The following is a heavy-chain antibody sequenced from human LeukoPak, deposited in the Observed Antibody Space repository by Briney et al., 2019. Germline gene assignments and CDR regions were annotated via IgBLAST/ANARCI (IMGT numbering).Heavy chain of an antibody. V-gene: IGHV1-69*13. CDR2: IVPILGTA. Sequence: SVKVSCKASGYTFTGYYMHWERQAPGQGLEWMGGIVPILGTANYAQKFQGRVTIAADDSTGTAYMELTSLRSADTAVYYCARSQGYSYGSSYWGQGTLVTVSS. D-gene: IGHD5-18*01. CDR1: GYTFTGYY. J-gene: IGHJ4*02. CDR3: ARSQGYSYGSSY.